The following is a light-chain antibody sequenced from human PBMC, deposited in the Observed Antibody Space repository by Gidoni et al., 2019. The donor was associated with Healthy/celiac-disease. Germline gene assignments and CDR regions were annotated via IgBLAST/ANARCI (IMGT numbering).Light chain of an antibody. Sequence: EIVMTQSPATLSVSPGERATLSCRASQSVSSNLAWYQQKPDPAPRLLIYGASTRATGIPARFSGSGSATVFTLTISSLQSEYFAVYYCQQYNNWPRTFGQGTKVEIK. CDR2: GAS. CDR3: QQYNNWPRT. J-gene: IGKJ1*01. V-gene: IGKV3-15*01. CDR1: QSVSSN.